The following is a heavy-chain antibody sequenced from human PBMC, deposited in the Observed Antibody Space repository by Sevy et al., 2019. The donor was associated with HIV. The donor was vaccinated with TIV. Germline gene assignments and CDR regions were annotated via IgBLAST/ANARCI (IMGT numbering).Heavy chain of an antibody. CDR3: VKEGRDDFNPYLDF. V-gene: IGHV3-23*01. CDR1: GFTFSRSA. J-gene: IGHJ4*02. Sequence: GGSLRLSCAASGFTFSRSAMSWVRQAPGKGLEWVSTINTSGAGTYYAYSVRGQFTISRDNSKNTLYLQMNSLRAEDTAAYYCVKEGRDDFNPYLDFWGQGILVTVSS. D-gene: IGHD3-10*01. CDR2: INTSGAGT.